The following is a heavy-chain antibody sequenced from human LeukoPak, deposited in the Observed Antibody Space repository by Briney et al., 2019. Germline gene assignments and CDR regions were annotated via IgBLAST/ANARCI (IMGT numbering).Heavy chain of an antibody. Sequence: SETLSLTCTVSGGSISSHYWSWIRQPPGKGLEWIGYIYYSGSTNYNPSLKSRVTISVDTSKNQFSLKLSSVTAADTAVYHCARALEVTDAFDIWAKGQWSPSLQ. D-gene: IGHD4-23*01. J-gene: IGHJ3*02. CDR2: IYYSGST. CDR3: ARALEVTDAFDI. CDR1: GGSISSHY. V-gene: IGHV4-59*11.